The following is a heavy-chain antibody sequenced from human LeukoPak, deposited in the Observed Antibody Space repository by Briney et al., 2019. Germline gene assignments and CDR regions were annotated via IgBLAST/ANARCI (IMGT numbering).Heavy chain of an antibody. CDR2: LAANGGTI. D-gene: IGHD5/OR15-5a*01. Sequence: GGSLSLSCAAAGFTFNRHAMTWVRHARGEGWQCASSLAANGGTIYYLDSVKGRFTISRDNSKNTVYLQMNSLRAEDTALYYCAKDWEAVSNTPTGIDYWGQGTLLTVSS. V-gene: IGHV3-23*01. J-gene: IGHJ4*02. CDR3: AKDWEAVSNTPTGIDY. CDR1: GFTFNRHA.